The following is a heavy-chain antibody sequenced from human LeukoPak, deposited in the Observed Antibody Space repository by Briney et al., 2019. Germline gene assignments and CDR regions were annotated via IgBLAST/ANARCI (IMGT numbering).Heavy chain of an antibody. J-gene: IGHJ3*02. CDR1: GFTFSSYG. V-gene: IGHV3-23*01. CDR3: AKDFGLAYGDYNGVGDAFDI. CDR2: ISGSGGSI. Sequence: GGSLRLSCAASGFTFSSYGMSWVRHAPGKGLEWVSAISGSGGSIYYAHSVKARFTLSRHNSKNTLYLQMNSLRAEDTAVYYCAKDFGLAYGDYNGVGDAFDIWGQGTMVTVSS. D-gene: IGHD4-17*01.